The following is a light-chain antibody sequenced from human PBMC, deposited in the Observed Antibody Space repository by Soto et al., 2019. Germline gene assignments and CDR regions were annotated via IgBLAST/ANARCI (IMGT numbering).Light chain of an antibody. V-gene: IGKV3-20*01. J-gene: IGKJ1*01. CDR2: GAS. CDR3: QQYGSSMWT. CDR1: QSVGYN. Sequence: EIVFTQSPGSLSLSPGERATLSCRDSQSVGYNMAWYQQKPGQPPKPLIFGASNRATEIRARFSGGGSGTEFTLTISRLEPEDFAVYYCQQYGSSMWTFGQGTKVDIK.